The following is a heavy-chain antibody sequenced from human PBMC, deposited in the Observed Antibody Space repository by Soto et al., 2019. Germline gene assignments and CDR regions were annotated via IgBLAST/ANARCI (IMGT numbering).Heavy chain of an antibody. J-gene: IGHJ3*02. CDR3: ARVASAGIAVAGARLGAFDI. D-gene: IGHD6-19*01. V-gene: IGHV3-53*04. CDR1: GFTVSSNY. Sequence: GGSLRLSCAASGFTVSSNYMSWVRQAPGKGLEWVSVIYSGGSTYYADSVKGRFTISRHNSKNTLYLQMNSLRAEETAVYYCARVASAGIAVAGARLGAFDIWGQGTMVTVSS. CDR2: IYSGGST.